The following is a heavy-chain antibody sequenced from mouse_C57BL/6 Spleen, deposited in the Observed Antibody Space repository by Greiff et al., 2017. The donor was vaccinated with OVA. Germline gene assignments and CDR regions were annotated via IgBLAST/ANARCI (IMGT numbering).Heavy chain of an antibody. Sequence: VQLVESGPGLVAPSQSLSITCTVSGFSLTSYGVHWVRQPPGKGLEWLVVIWSDGSTTYNSALKSRLSISKDNSKSQVVLKRNSLQTDDTAMYYCARQDYGSSYVFAYWGQGTLVTVSA. CDR2: IWSDGST. J-gene: IGHJ3*01. V-gene: IGHV2-6-1*01. CDR3: ARQDYGSSYVFAY. CDR1: GFSLTSYG. D-gene: IGHD1-1*01.